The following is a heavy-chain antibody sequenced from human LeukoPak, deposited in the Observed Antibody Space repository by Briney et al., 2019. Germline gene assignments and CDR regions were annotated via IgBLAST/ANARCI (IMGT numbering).Heavy chain of an antibody. CDR1: GYTFTGYY. Sequence: GASVKVSCKASGYTFTGYYMHWVRQAPGQGLEWMGWINPNSGGTNYAQKFQGRVTMTRDTAISTAYMELSRLRSDDTAVYYCARSFRLVPISPFAYWGQGTLVTVSS. CDR2: INPNSGGT. CDR3: ARSFRLVPISPFAY. V-gene: IGHV1-2*02. D-gene: IGHD6-6*01. J-gene: IGHJ4*02.